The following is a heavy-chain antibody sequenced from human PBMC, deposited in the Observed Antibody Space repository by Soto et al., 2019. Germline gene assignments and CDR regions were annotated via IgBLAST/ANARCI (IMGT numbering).Heavy chain of an antibody. D-gene: IGHD6-19*01. J-gene: IGHJ6*02. V-gene: IGHV3-30-3*01. CDR3: ARDRGWYAGTGYYGMDV. CDR2: ISYDGSNK. Sequence: GGSLRLSCAASGFTFSSYAMHWVRQAPGKGLEWVAVISYDGSNKYYADSVKGRFTISRDNSKNTLYLQMNSLRAEDTAVYYCARDRGWYAGTGYYGMDVWGQGTTVTVSS. CDR1: GFTFSSYA.